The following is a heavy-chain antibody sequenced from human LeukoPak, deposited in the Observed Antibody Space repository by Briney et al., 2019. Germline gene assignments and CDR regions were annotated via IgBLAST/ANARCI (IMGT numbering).Heavy chain of an antibody. D-gene: IGHD3-9*01. Sequence: GGSLRLSCAASGFTFSSYGMHWVRQAPGKGLEWVAVKWYDGSNKYYADSVKGRFTISRDNSKNTLYLQMNSLRAEDTAVYYCAKDLSQFSYWGQGTLVTVSS. CDR1: GFTFSSYG. J-gene: IGHJ4*02. V-gene: IGHV3-33*06. CDR3: AKDLSQFSY. CDR2: KWYDGSNK.